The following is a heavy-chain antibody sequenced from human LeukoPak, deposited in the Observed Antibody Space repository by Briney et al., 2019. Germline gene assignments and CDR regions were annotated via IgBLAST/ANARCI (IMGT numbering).Heavy chain of an antibody. J-gene: IGHJ4*02. V-gene: IGHV3-23*01. D-gene: IGHD2-21*01. CDR1: GFIFSTHA. CDR2: LTGSGDVT. CDR3: AKDRNIIVTSFDS. Sequence: GGSLRLSCEASGFIFSTHAMSWVRRAPGKGLEWVSGLTGSGDVTKYADSVKGRFTISRDNSKKTVYLQMNNLRVEDTAVYFCAKDRNIIVTSFDSWGRGTLVTVSS.